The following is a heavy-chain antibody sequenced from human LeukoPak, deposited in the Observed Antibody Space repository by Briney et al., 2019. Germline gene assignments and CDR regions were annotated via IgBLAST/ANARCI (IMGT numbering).Heavy chain of an antibody. J-gene: IGHJ3*02. D-gene: IGHD1-26*01. CDR1: GYTFTSYG. Sequence: ASVKVSCKASGYTFTSYGISWVRQAPGQGLEWMGWISAYNGNTNYAQKFQGRVTITADKSTSTAYMELSSLRSEDTAVYYCARAGWELWDDDAFDIWGQGTMVTVSS. CDR3: ARAGWELWDDDAFDI. V-gene: IGHV1-18*01. CDR2: ISAYNGNT.